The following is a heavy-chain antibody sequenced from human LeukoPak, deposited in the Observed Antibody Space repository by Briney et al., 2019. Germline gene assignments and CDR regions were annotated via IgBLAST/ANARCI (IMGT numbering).Heavy chain of an antibody. CDR3: ARGPGGFYGSGSYYLNY. V-gene: IGHV1-8*01. Sequence: GASVKVSCKASGYTFTNFDINWVRQATGQGLEWMGWMNPNSGNTGYPQKFQGRVTMTRNTSISTAYMELSSLRSEDTAVYYCARGPGGFYGSGSYYLNYWGQGTLVTVSS. D-gene: IGHD3-10*01. CDR2: MNPNSGNT. J-gene: IGHJ4*02. CDR1: GYTFTNFD.